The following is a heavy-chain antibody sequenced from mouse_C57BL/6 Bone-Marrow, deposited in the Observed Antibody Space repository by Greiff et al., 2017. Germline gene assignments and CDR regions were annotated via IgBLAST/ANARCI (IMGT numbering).Heavy chain of an antibody. CDR3: EREVGDGDFSCAKDY. V-gene: IGHV1-26*01. Sequence: EVQLQQSGPELVKPGASVKISCKASGYTFTDYYMTWVKQSHGQSLEWIGDINPNNGGTSYNQKFKGKATLTVDKSSSTAYMELRSLTSEDSAVEYCEREVGDGDFSCAKDYGGQGTSVPVTA. D-gene: IGHD2-13*01. CDR2: INPNNGGT. CDR1: GYTFTDYY. J-gene: IGHJ4*01.